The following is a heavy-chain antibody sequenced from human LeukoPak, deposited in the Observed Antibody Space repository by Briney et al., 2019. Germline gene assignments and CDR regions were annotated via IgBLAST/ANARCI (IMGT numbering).Heavy chain of an antibody. V-gene: IGHV4-59*01. Sequence: SETLSLTCTVSGGSISSYYWSWIRQPPGKGLEWIGYIYYSGSTNYNPSLKSRVSISVDTSKNQFSLRLTSVTAADTAVYYCARTTVTTWRYYFNYWGQGTLVTVSS. CDR1: GGSISSYY. CDR2: IYYSGST. J-gene: IGHJ4*02. D-gene: IGHD4-17*01. CDR3: ARTTVTTWRYYFNY.